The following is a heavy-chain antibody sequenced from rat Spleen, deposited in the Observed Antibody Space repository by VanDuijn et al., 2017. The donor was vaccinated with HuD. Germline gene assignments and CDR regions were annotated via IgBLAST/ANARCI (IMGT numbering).Heavy chain of an antibody. CDR1: GFTFSRSA. CDR3: TRDYGGYGYYVMDA. J-gene: IGHJ4*01. D-gene: IGHD1-11*01. Sequence: EVQLVESGGGLVQPGRSLKLSCAASGFTFSRSAMAWVRQAPTKGLEWVATISYDGSSTYYRNSVKGRYTISRDNAKSTLYLQMNSLRSEDTATYYCTRDYGGYGYYVMDAWGQGASVTVSS. CDR2: ISYDGSST. V-gene: IGHV5-29*01.